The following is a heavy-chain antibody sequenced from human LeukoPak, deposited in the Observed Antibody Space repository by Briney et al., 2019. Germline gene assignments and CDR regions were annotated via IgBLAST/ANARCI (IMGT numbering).Heavy chain of an antibody. CDR3: ARGSSGYRFDC. J-gene: IGHJ4*02. CDR1: GGSISSFY. CDR2: IHYGGST. D-gene: IGHD3-22*01. V-gene: IGHV4-59*01. Sequence: SETLSLTCTVSGGSISSFYWSWIRQPPGKGLEWIGYIHYGGSTNYNPSLKSRVTISVDTSKNQFSLNLSSVTAADTAVYYCARGSSGYRFDCWGQGTLVTVSS.